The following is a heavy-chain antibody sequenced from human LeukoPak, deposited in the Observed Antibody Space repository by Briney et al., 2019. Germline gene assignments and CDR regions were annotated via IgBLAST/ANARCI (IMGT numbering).Heavy chain of an antibody. CDR3: AKDLSSPGCSSTSCYTFDY. V-gene: IGHV3-9*01. CDR1: GFTFDDYA. CDR2: ISWNSGSI. D-gene: IGHD2-2*02. Sequence: PGGSLRLSCAASGFTFDDYAMHWVRQAPGKGLEWVSGISWNSGSIGYADSVKGRFTISRDNAKNSLYLQMNSLRAEDTALYYCAKDLSSPGCSSTSCYTFDYWGQGTLVTVSS. J-gene: IGHJ4*02.